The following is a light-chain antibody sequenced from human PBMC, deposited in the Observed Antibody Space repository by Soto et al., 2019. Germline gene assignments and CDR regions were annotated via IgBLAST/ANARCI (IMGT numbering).Light chain of an antibody. Sequence: PGERATLTCWASQSVSSSYLAWYQQKPGQAPRLLINGASSRVTGNPDRLSGSGSGTDFTLTISRLVPEDFAVYYCQQYSSSRTFAQGTKV. J-gene: IGKJ1*01. CDR1: QSVSSSY. V-gene: IGKV3-20*01. CDR2: GAS. CDR3: QQYSSSRT.